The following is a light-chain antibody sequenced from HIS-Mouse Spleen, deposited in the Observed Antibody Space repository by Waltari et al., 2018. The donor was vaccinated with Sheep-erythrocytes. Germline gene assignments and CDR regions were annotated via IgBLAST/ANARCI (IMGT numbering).Light chain of an antibody. CDR1: SRAVGGYNS. V-gene: IGLV2-11*01. J-gene: IGLJ1*01. CDR2: DVS. Sequence: QSALTQPRSVAGSPGQSVTISCTGTSRAVGGYNSVSWYQQHPGKAPKPMIYDVSKRPSGVPDRFSGSKSGNTASLTISGLQAEDEADYYCCSYAGSYNHVFATGTKVTVL. CDR3: CSYAGSYNHV.